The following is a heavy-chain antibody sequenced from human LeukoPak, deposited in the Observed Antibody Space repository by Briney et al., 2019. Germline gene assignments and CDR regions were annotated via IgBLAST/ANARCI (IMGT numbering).Heavy chain of an antibody. D-gene: IGHD6-13*01. J-gene: IGHJ1*01. CDR1: GFTVSTNY. Sequence: GGSLRLSCAASGFTVSTNYMSWVRQAPGKGLEWVSVIYSGYSTYYADSVKGRFTISRDISKNTLYLQMNTLSAEDTAVYYCAKDKGSSRRNANFHHWGQGTLVTVSS. CDR3: AKDKGSSRRNANFHH. CDR2: IYSGYST. V-gene: IGHV3-66*01.